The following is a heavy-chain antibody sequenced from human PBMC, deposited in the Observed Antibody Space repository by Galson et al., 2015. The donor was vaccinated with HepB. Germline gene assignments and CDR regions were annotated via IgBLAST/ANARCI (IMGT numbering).Heavy chain of an antibody. D-gene: IGHD3-22*01. V-gene: IGHV3-49*03. CDR3: TRVRHYYDSSGYYNDGDFDY. CDR1: GFTFGDYA. CDR2: IRSKAYGGTT. Sequence: SLRLSCAASGFTFGDYAMSWFRQAPGKGLEWVGFIRSKAYGGTTEYAASVKGRFTISRDDSKSIAYLQMNSLKTEDTAVYYCTRVRHYYDSSGYYNDGDFDYWGQGTLVTVSS. J-gene: IGHJ4*02.